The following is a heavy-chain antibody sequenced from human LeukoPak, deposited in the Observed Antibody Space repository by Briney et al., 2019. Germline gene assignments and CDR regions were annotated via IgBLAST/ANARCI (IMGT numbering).Heavy chain of an antibody. Sequence: SETLSLTCAVYGGSFSGYYWSWIRQPPGKGLEWIGEINHSGSTNYNPSLKSRVTISVDTSKNQFSLKLSSVTAADTAVYYCARGGVTYFDYWGQGTLVTVSS. V-gene: IGHV4-34*01. D-gene: IGHD4-11*01. CDR2: INHSGST. CDR1: GGSFSGYY. CDR3: ARGGVTYFDY. J-gene: IGHJ4*02.